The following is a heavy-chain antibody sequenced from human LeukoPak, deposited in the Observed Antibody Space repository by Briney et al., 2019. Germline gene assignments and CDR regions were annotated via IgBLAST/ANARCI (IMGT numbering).Heavy chain of an antibody. J-gene: IGHJ3*02. CDR2: IYYSGST. D-gene: IGHD6-19*01. CDR3: AGSRSTVAGTYSAFDI. V-gene: IGHV4-59*01. CDR1: GGSISSYY. Sequence: PSETLSLTCTVSGGSISSYYWSWIRQPPGKGLEWIGYIYYSGSTNYNPSLKSRVTISVDTSKNQFSLKLSSVTAADTAVYYCAGSRSTVAGTYSAFDIWGQGTMVTVSS.